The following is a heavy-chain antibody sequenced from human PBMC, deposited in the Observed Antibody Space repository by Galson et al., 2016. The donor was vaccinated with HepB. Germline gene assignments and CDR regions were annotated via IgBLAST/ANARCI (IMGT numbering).Heavy chain of an antibody. CDR1: GFTVSNNY. V-gene: IGHV3-53*04. J-gene: IGHJ5*02. D-gene: IGHD1-7*01. Sequence: SLRLSCAASGFTVSNNYMTWVRQAPGKGLEWVSTIYSGGSTFYTDSVQGRFTNYRHNSKNTLYLQMDTLRPEDTAVYYCARDPGISGTTWGQGILVTVSS. CDR2: IYSGGST. CDR3: ARDPGISGTT.